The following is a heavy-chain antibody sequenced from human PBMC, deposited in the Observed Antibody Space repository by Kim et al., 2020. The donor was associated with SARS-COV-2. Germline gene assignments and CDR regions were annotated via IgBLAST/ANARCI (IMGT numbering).Heavy chain of an antibody. V-gene: IGHV4-59*01. Sequence: SETLSLTCTVSGGSINNYYWGWIRQPPGKGLEWIGYISYSVSTNYNPSLKSRVTISVDTSKRQFSLKLNSVTAADTAVYYCARGSSYYGVDVWGQGTTVT. CDR1: GGSINNYY. J-gene: IGHJ6*02. CDR3: ARGSSYYGVDV. CDR2: ISYSVST.